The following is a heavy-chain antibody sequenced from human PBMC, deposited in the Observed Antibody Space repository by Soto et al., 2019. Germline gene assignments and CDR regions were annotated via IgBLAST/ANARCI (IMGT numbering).Heavy chain of an antibody. J-gene: IGHJ6*02. CDR3: ARGLVVGATFYYYGMDV. Sequence: QVQLVQSGAEVKNSGASVKVSCKASGYTFTSYGFSWVRQAPGQGLEWMGWISASNGNTNYAQKFQGRVTITADESTSTAYMELSSLRSEDTAVYYCARGLVVGATFYYYGMDVWGQGTTVTVSS. V-gene: IGHV1-18*01. D-gene: IGHD1-26*01. CDR2: ISASNGNT. CDR1: GYTFTSYG.